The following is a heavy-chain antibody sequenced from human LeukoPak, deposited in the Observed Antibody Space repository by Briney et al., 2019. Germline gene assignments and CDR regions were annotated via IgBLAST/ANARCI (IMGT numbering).Heavy chain of an antibody. CDR3: TTRLQHHFDY. CDR2: ISDRARNT. CDR1: GFTFSSYA. V-gene: IGHV3-23*01. J-gene: IGHJ4*02. Sequence: PGGSLRLSCAASGFTFSSYAMSWVRQAPGKGLEWVSTISDRARNTHYADSVNGRFTISRDDFLNMVYLQMDRLTVEDTAVYYCTTRLQHHFDYWGQGTQVTVSS. D-gene: IGHD4-11*01.